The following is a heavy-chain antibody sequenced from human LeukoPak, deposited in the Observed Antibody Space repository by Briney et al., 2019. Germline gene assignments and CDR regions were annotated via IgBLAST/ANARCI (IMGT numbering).Heavy chain of an antibody. Sequence: SETLSLTCTVSGGSISSSSYYWGWIRQPPGKGLEWIGEINHSGSTNYNPSLKSRVTISVDTSKNQFSLKLSSVTAADTAVYYCARGRGYCSSTSCPGTFFFDYWGQGTLVTVSS. J-gene: IGHJ4*02. D-gene: IGHD2-2*01. CDR3: ARGRGYCSSTSCPGTFFFDY. CDR2: INHSGST. V-gene: IGHV4-39*07. CDR1: GGSISSSSYY.